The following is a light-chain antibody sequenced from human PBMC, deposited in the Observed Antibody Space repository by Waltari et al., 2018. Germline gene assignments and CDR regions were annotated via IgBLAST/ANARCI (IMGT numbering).Light chain of an antibody. J-gene: IGKJ4*01. CDR2: GVS. CDR3: QQRSAWPLT. CDR1: QSVSSY. Sequence: EIVLTQSPATLSLSPGERATLSCRASQSVSSYLAWYQQKPGLTPRLLIFGVSKMATGIPARFSGSGSGTDFTLTITSLEPEDFAVYYCQQRSAWPLTFGGGTKVEIK. V-gene: IGKV3-11*01.